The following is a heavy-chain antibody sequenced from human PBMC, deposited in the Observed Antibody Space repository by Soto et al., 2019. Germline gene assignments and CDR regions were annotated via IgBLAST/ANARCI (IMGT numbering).Heavy chain of an antibody. CDR3: LRRRNYEIDV. Sequence: GDSLKISYKGSGYIFSTYWIGWLRQMPGKGLEWMGIIYPGDSDTRYSPSFQGQVTISVDESISTAYLQWSSLKASDTAMYYGLRRRNYEIDVWRQGTTVTVSS. CDR1: GYIFSTYW. J-gene: IGHJ6*02. CDR2: IYPGDSDT. V-gene: IGHV5-51*01. D-gene: IGHD3-9*01.